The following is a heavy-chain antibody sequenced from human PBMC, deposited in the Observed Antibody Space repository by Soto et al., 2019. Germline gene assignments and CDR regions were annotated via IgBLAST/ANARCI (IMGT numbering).Heavy chain of an antibody. D-gene: IGHD1-1*01. CDR1: GGSFSDNY. CDR3: VRDGTKTLRDWFDP. Sequence: SETLSLTCDVSGGSFSDNYWTWIRQVPGKGLEWIGYVYYSGSTNYNPSLKSRVTISVDASKKQFSLRLRSVTAADTAVYYCVRDGTKTLRDWFDPWGQGISVTVSS. CDR2: VYYSGST. J-gene: IGHJ5*02. V-gene: IGHV4-59*12.